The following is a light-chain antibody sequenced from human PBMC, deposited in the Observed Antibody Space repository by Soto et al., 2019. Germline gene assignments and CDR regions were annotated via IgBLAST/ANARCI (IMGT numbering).Light chain of an antibody. J-gene: IGKJ4*01. CDR2: GAS. Sequence: DIVMTQSPATLSLAPGERLTFSCRASQGVSRKLDRYQHKPAQAPRLLISGASTGATGIPARFSGSGSGTEVTLTISSLQSEECAIYYCQQANSFPLTLGGGTKVDIK. V-gene: IGKV3-15*01. CDR3: QQANSFPLT. CDR1: QGVSRK.